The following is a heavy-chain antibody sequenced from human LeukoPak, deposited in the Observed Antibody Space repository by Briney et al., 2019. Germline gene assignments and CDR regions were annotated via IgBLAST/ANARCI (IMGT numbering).Heavy chain of an antibody. CDR1: GYTFTGYY. Sequence: ASVKVSCKASGYTFTGYYMHWVRQAPGQGLEWMGWINPNSGGTSYAQKFQGRVIMTRDTSISTAYMELSRLRSDDTAVYYCATHYGGNSGAFDIWGQGTMVTVSS. CDR2: INPNSGGT. D-gene: IGHD4-23*01. CDR3: ATHYGGNSGAFDI. J-gene: IGHJ3*02. V-gene: IGHV1-2*02.